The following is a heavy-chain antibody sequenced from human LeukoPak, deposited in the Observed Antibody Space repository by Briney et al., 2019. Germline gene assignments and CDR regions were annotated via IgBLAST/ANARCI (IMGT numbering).Heavy chain of an antibody. CDR2: INPNSGGT. CDR3: ARVLYHDVLTGYYNWFDP. V-gene: IGHV1-2*02. D-gene: IGHD3-9*01. CDR1: GYTFSDYY. J-gene: IGHJ5*02. Sequence: ASVKVSCKASGYTFSDYYIQWVRQAPGQGLEWMGWINPNSGGTNYAHNFQDRVTMTADTSITTAYMELSRLTPDDTAVYYCARVLYHDVLTGYYNWFDPWGQGTLVTVSS.